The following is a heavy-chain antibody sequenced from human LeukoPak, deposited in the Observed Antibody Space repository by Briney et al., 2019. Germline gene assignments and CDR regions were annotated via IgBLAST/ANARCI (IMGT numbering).Heavy chain of an antibody. Sequence: GGSLRLSCAASGFTFSSYAMGWVRQAPGKGLEWVSAISGSGGSTYYADSVKGRFTISRDNSKNTLYLQMNSLRAEDTAVYYCARNGGSYIVVVPAAISYWGQGTLVTVSS. CDR3: ARNGGSYIVVVPAAISY. J-gene: IGHJ4*02. CDR1: GFTFSSYA. D-gene: IGHD2-2*01. V-gene: IGHV3-23*01. CDR2: ISGSGGST.